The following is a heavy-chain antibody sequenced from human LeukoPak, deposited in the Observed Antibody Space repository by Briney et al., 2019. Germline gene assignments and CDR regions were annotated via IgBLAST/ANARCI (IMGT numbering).Heavy chain of an antibody. Sequence: PSETLSLTCAVYGGSFSGYYWSWIRQPPGKGLEWIGEINHSGSTNYNPSLKSRVTISVDTSKNQFSLKLSSVTAADTAVYYCARGHVSDYWGQGTLVTVSS. CDR3: ARGHVSDY. CDR2: INHSGST. V-gene: IGHV4-34*01. CDR1: GGSFSGYY. D-gene: IGHD3-10*02. J-gene: IGHJ4*02.